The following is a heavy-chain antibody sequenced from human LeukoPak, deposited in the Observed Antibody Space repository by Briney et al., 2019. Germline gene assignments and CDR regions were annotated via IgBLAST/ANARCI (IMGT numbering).Heavy chain of an antibody. CDR2: IIPILGIA. V-gene: IGHV1-69*04. CDR3: ARDRGPSATVYYYYGMDV. CDR1: GGIFSSYA. J-gene: IGHJ6*02. Sequence: GASVKVSCKASGGIFSSYAISWVRQAPGQGLEWMGRIIPILGIANYAQKFQGRVTITADKSTSTAYMELSSLRSEDTAVYYCARDRGPSATVYYYYGMDVWGQGTTVTVSS. D-gene: IGHD1-26*01.